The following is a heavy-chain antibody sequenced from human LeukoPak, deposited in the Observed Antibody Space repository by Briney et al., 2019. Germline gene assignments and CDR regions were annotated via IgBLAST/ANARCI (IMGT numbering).Heavy chain of an antibody. CDR2: ITSRSTT. D-gene: IGHD7-27*01. Sequence: QSGGSLRLSCAASGFIFSHYGMNWVRQAPGKGLEWVSGITSRSTTYYADSVKGRFTISRDNSKNMVWLQINSPTAEDTATHYCAKDGNWARFEDWGQGTLVTVSS. V-gene: IGHV3-23*01. CDR1: GFIFSHYG. CDR3: AKDGNWARFED. J-gene: IGHJ4*02.